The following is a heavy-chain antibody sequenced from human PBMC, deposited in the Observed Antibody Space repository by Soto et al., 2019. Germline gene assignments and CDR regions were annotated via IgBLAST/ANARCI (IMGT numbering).Heavy chain of an antibody. D-gene: IGHD2-15*01. CDR3: ARVAPGDEVVAAHDY. Sequence: GGSLRLSCAASGFTFSDYYMSWIRQAPGKGLEWVSYISSSGSTIYYANSVKGRFTISRDNAKNSLYLQMNSLRAEDTAVYYCARVAPGDEVVAAHDYWGQGTLVTVSS. CDR1: GFTFSDYY. CDR2: ISSSGSTI. J-gene: IGHJ4*02. V-gene: IGHV3-11*01.